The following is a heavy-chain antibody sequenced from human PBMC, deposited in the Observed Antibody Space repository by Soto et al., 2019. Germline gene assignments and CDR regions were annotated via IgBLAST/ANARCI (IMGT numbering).Heavy chain of an antibody. J-gene: IGHJ4*02. Sequence: GGSLRLSCAASGFTFSSYGMHWVRQAPGKGLEWVAVISYDGSNKYYADSVKGRFTISRDNSKNTLYLQMNSLRAEDTAVYYCAKDGSSSSWYFGVRPAAPDYWGQGTLVTVSS. CDR2: ISYDGSNK. CDR1: GFTFSSYG. CDR3: AKDGSSSSWYFGVRPAAPDY. V-gene: IGHV3-30*18. D-gene: IGHD6-13*01.